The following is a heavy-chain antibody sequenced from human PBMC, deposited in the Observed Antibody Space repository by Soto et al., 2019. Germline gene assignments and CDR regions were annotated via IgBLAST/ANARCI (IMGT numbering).Heavy chain of an antibody. CDR3: ARDEVGNWNSFYYYGMDV. CDR2: IIPIFGSA. V-gene: IGHV1-69*13. D-gene: IGHD1-20*01. J-gene: IGHJ6*02. CDR1: GGTFSSYA. Sequence: SVKVSCKASGGTFSSYAISWVRQAPGQGLEWMGGIIPIFGSANYAQKFQGRVTITADESTSTAYMELSSLRSEDTAVYYCARDEVGNWNSFYYYGMDVWGQGTTVTVSS.